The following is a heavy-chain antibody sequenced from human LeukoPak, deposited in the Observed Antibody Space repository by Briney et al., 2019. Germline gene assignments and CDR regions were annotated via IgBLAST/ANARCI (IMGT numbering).Heavy chain of an antibody. V-gene: IGHV3-23*01. CDR2: ISGSGGST. Sequence: GGSLRLSCAASGFTFSSYAMSWVRQAPGKGLEWVSAISGSGGSTYYADSVKGRFTISRDNSKNTLYLQMNSLRAEDTAVYYCAKDRRSLAAAGLYNWFDPWGQGTLVTVSS. CDR1: GFTFSSYA. J-gene: IGHJ5*02. CDR3: AKDRRSLAAAGLYNWFDP. D-gene: IGHD6-13*01.